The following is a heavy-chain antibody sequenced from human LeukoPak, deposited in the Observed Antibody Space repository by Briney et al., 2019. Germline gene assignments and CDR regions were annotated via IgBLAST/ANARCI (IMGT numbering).Heavy chain of an antibody. J-gene: IGHJ4*02. D-gene: IGHD6-25*01. CDR1: GFPFSSHR. CDR3: ARSRGPPTQFDS. V-gene: IGHV3-21*01. Sequence: PGGSLRLSCGASGFPFSSHRMDWVRQAPGKGVEWVSSISSGNDYIYYADSVMGRFTISRDKAKNSLFLQMDRLRAEDTAVYYCARSRGPPTQFDSWGQGTLVTVSS. CDR2: ISSGNDYI.